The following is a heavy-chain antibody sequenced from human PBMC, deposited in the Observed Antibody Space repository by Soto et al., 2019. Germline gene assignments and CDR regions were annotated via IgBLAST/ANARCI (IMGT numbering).Heavy chain of an antibody. CDR3: VRDGTKTLRDWFDP. V-gene: IGHV4-4*07. Sequence: AETLSLTCTIFGASISVFYWSWIRKSAGKGLDWIGRIYATGTTDYNPSLKSRVMMSVDTSKKQFSLKLRSVTAADTAVYYCVRDGTKTLRDWFDPWGQGISVTVSS. CDR1: GASISVFY. CDR2: IYATGTT. J-gene: IGHJ5*02. D-gene: IGHD1-1*01.